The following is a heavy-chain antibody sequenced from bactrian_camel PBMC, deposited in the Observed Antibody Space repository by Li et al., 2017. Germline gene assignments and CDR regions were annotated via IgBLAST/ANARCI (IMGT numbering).Heavy chain of an antibody. D-gene: IGHD5*01. V-gene: IGHV3S10*01. CDR2: IDFDGRT. J-gene: IGHJ4*01. CDR3: AARDTGLCEIMSAYNY. CDR1: GFTFSSHF. Sequence: VQLVESGGGLVQPGGSLRLSCATSGFTFSSHFMSWVRQAPGKQREGVANIDFDGRTGYADSVKGRFTISRDNAKNTMSLQIDSLKPEDSAMYYCAARDTGLCEIMSAYNYWGQGTQVTVS.